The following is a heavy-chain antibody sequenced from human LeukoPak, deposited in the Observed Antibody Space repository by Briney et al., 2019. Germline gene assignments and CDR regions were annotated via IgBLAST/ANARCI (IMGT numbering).Heavy chain of an antibody. CDR2: FYYSGST. CDR1: GGSISSGDYY. V-gene: IGHV4-30-4*01. CDR3: ARPYYYDSRIDP. D-gene: IGHD3-22*01. Sequence: SETLSLTCTVSGGSISSGDYYWSWIRQPSGKGLEWIGYFYYSGSTYYNPSLKSRVTISVDTSKNQFSLKLSSVTAADTAVYYCARPYYYDSRIDPWGQGTLVTVSS. J-gene: IGHJ5*02.